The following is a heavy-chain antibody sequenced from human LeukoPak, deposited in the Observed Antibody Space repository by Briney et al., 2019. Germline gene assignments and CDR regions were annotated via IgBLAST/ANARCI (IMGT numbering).Heavy chain of an antibody. D-gene: IGHD2-2*01. V-gene: IGHV3-21*01. CDR2: ISSSSSYI. J-gene: IGHJ6*02. CDR1: GFTFSSYS. CDR3: ARVDIVVVPAAMLSNYGMDV. Sequence: GGSLRLSCAAPGFTFSSYSMNWVRQAPGKGLEWVSSISSSSSYIYYADSVKGRFTISRDNAKNSLYLQMNSLRAEDTAVYYCARVDIVVVPAAMLSNYGMDVWGQGTTVTVSS.